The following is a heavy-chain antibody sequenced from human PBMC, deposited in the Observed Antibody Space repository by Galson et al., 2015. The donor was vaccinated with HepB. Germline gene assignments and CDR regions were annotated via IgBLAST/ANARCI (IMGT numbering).Heavy chain of an antibody. CDR2: ISWNSGSI. Sequence: SLRLSCAASGFTFDDYAMHWVRQAPGKGLEWVSGISWNSGSIGYADSVKGRFTISRDNAKNSLYLQMNSLRAEDTALYYCATLGYCSSTSCYNFDYWGQGTLVTVSS. D-gene: IGHD2-2*01. CDR1: GFTFDDYA. CDR3: ATLGYCSSTSCYNFDY. J-gene: IGHJ4*02. V-gene: IGHV3-9*01.